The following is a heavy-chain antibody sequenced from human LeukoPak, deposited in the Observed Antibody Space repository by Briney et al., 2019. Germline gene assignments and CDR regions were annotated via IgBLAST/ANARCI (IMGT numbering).Heavy chain of an antibody. J-gene: IGHJ4*02. Sequence: SETLSLTCTVSGGSISSSSYYWGWIRQPPGKGLEWIGSIYYSGSTYYNPSLKSRVTISVDTSKNQFSLKLSSVTAADTAVYYCARLVVVVASVDYWGQGTLVTVSS. V-gene: IGHV4-39*07. CDR2: IYYSGST. D-gene: IGHD2-15*01. CDR1: GGSISSSSYY. CDR3: ARLVVVVASVDY.